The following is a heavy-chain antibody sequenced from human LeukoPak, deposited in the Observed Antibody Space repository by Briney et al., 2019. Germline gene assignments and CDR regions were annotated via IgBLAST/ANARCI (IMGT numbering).Heavy chain of an antibody. V-gene: IGHV4-34*01. CDR3: ARSKKILGVVILYYFDY. Sequence: SETLSLTCAVYGGSFSGYYWSWIRQPPGKGLEWIGEINHRGSTNYNPSLKSRVTISVDTSKNQFSLKLSSVTAADTAVYYCARSKKILGVVILYYFDYWGQGTLVTVSS. J-gene: IGHJ4*02. CDR1: GGSFSGYY. CDR2: INHRGST. D-gene: IGHD3-3*01.